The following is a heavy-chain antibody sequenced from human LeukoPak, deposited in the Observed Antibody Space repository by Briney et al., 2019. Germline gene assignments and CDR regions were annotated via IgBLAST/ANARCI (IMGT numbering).Heavy chain of an antibody. J-gene: IGHJ3*02. CDR3: VADHRSNWNYGAFDI. CDR1: GGTFSSYA. D-gene: IGHD1-7*01. V-gene: IGHV1-69*13. CDR2: IIPIFGTA. Sequence: ASVKVSCKASGGTFSSYAISWVRQAPGQGLEWMGGIIPIFGTANYAQKFQGRVTITADESTSTAYMELSSLRSEDTAVYYCVADHRSNWNYGAFDIWGQGTMVTVSS.